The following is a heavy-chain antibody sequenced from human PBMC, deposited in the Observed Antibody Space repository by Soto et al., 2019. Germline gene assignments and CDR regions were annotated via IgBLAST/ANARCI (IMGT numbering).Heavy chain of an antibody. V-gene: IGHV4-39*01. Sequence: SETLSLTCTVSGVSISNTSYYWGWIRQPPGKGLEWIATIYFSGSTFYNPSLKSRVTISVDTSKNQFSLELHSVTAADTAMYYCARHGSYWGQGTMVTVSA. CDR3: ARHGSY. CDR1: GVSISNTSYY. CDR2: IYFSGST. J-gene: IGHJ4*02.